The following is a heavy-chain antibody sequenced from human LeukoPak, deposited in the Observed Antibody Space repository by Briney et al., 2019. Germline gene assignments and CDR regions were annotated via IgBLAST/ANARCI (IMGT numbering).Heavy chain of an antibody. CDR2: IYYSGST. J-gene: IGHJ4*02. Sequence: SETLSLTCTVSGGSISSYYWSWIRQPPGKGLEWIGYIYYSGSTNYNPSLKSRVTISVDTSKNQFSLKLSSVTAADTAVYYCARGRDSGAPNFDYWGQGTLVTVSS. D-gene: IGHD3-10*01. CDR3: ARGRDSGAPNFDY. CDR1: GGSISSYY. V-gene: IGHV4-59*01.